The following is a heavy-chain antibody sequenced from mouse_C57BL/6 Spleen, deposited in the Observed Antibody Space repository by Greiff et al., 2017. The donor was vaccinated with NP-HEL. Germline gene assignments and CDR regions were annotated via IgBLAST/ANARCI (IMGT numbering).Heavy chain of an antibody. CDR1: GFSLTSYG. D-gene: IGHD1-1*01. CDR3: ASLYYGSSHWYFDV. Sequence: VKVMESGPGLVQPSQSLSITCTVSGFSLTSYGVHWVRQSPGKGLEWLGVIWSGGSTDYNAAFISRLSISKDNSKSQVFFKMNSLQADDTAIYYCASLYYGSSHWYFDVWGTGTTVTVSS. J-gene: IGHJ1*03. CDR2: IWSGGST. V-gene: IGHV2-2*01.